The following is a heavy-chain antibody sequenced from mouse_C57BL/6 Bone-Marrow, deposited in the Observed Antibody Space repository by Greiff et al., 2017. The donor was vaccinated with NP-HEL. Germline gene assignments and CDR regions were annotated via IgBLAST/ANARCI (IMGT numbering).Heavy chain of an antibody. D-gene: IGHD2-4*01. V-gene: IGHV1-66*01. CDR3: AGLRQAY. Sequence: QVQLQQSGPELVTPGASVKISCKASGYSFTSYYIHWVKQRPGQGLEWIGWIYPGSGNTKYNEKFKGKATLTADTSSSTAYMQLSSLTSEDSAVYYCAGLRQAYWGQGTLVTVSA. CDR1: GYSFTSYY. CDR2: IYPGSGNT. J-gene: IGHJ3*01.